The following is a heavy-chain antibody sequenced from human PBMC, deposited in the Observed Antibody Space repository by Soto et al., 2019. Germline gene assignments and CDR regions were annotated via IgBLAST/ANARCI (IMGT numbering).Heavy chain of an antibody. J-gene: IGHJ6*02. CDR3: AKDTDIVATINYYYYGMDV. V-gene: IGHV3-66*01. CDR1: GFTVNSNY. CDR2: IYSGGST. Sequence: GGSLRLSCAASGFTVNSNYMSWVRQAPGKGLEWVSVIYSGGSTYYADSVKGRFTISRDNSKNTLYLQMNSLRAEDTAVYYCAKDTDIVATINYYYYGMDVWGQGTTVTVSS. D-gene: IGHD5-12*01.